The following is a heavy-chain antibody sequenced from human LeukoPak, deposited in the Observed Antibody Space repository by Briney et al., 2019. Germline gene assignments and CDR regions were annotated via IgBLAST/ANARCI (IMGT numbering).Heavy chain of an antibody. CDR1: GYTFTGYY. J-gene: IGHJ4*02. D-gene: IGHD3-10*01. V-gene: IGHV1-2*02. Sequence: ASVKVSCKASGYTFTGYYMHWVRQAPGQGLEWMGWIHPNSGGTNYAQKFQGRVTMTRDTSISTAYMELSRLRSDDTAVYYCARELLWFGGPIDYWGQGTLVTVSS. CDR2: IHPNSGGT. CDR3: ARELLWFGGPIDY.